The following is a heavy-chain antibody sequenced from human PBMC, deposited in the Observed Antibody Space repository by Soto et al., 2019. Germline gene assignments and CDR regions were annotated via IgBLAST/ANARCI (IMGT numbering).Heavy chain of an antibody. CDR2: IYWDDDK. J-gene: IGHJ3*02. Sequence: QITLKESGPTLVKPTQTLTLTCTFSGFSRSTSGVGVGWIRQPPGKALEWLALIYWDDDKRYSPSLKSRLTITKVTSKNKVVLTMTTMDPVDTARYYCAHRNMGLTMVGGGDAFDIWGQGTMVAVSS. CDR3: AHRNMGLTMVGGGDAFDI. V-gene: IGHV2-5*02. D-gene: IGHD3-10*01. CDR1: GFSRSTSGVG.